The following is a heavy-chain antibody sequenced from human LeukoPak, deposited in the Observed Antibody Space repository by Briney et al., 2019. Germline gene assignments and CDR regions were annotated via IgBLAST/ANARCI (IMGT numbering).Heavy chain of an antibody. Sequence: SETLSLTCTVSGGSISSYYWSWIRQPPGKGLEWIGYIYYSGSTNYNPSLKSRVTISVDTSKNQFSLKLSSVTAADTAVYYCCVWTSYSSSWHGRGYYFDYWGQGTLVTVSS. V-gene: IGHV4-59*12. J-gene: IGHJ4*02. CDR2: IYYSGST. CDR3: CVWTSYSSSWHGRGYYFDY. CDR1: GGSISSYY. D-gene: IGHD6-13*01.